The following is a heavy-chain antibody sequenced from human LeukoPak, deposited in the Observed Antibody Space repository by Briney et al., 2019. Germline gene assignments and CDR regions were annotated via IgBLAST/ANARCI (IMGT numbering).Heavy chain of an antibody. CDR2: INPNSGST. Sequence: ASVKVSCKASGYTFTGYFIHWVRQAPGQGFEWMGWINPNSGSTSYAQKFQGRVTMTRDTSTSTVYMELSSLRSEDTAVYYCARDRGTRHYDYWGQGTLVTVSS. J-gene: IGHJ4*02. CDR3: ARDRGTRHYDY. CDR1: GYTFTGYF. D-gene: IGHD3-10*01. V-gene: IGHV1-46*01.